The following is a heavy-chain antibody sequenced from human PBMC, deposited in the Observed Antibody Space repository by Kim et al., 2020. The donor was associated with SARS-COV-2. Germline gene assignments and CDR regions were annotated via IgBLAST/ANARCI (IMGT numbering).Heavy chain of an antibody. CDR2: ISGSDSST. Sequence: LSLTCAASGFTFSSYGMSWVRQAPGKGLEWVSTISGSDSSTNYANYADSVKGRVTISRDNSKNTVHLQIDSLRAEDTAVYFCARRSSTFSGYFDYWG. D-gene: IGHD3-22*01. CDR1: GFTFSSYG. CDR3: ARRSSTFSGYFDY. V-gene: IGHV3-23*01. J-gene: IGHJ4*01.